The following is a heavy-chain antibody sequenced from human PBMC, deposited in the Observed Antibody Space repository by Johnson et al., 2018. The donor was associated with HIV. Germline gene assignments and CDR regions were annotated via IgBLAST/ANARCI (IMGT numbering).Heavy chain of an antibody. CDR2: IYSGGST. CDR1: GFTVSSNY. Sequence: VQLVESGGGLVQPGRSLRLSCAASGFTVSSNYMSWVRQAPGKGLEWVSVIYSGGSTYYADSVKGRFTISRDNSKNTLYLQMNSRRAEDTAVYYCAKAPRPPGAFDIWGQGTMVTVSS. J-gene: IGHJ3*02. CDR3: AKAPRPPGAFDI. V-gene: IGHV3-66*01.